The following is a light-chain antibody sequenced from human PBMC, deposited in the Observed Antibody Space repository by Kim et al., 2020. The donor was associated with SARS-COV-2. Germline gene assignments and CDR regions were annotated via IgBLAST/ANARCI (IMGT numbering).Light chain of an antibody. Sequence: ASVGDRITITCRASQGIDSALAWFQQKPGKAPKSLIYTVSILQSGVPSRFSASGSRTDFTLTINSLQPEDFATYYCLQYDGEPHTFGGGTKVDIK. J-gene: IGKJ4*01. CDR3: LQYDGEPHT. V-gene: IGKV1-16*01. CDR2: TVS. CDR1: QGIDSA.